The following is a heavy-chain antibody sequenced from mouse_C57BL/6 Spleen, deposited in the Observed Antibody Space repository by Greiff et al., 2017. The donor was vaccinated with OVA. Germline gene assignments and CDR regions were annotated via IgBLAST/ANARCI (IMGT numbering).Heavy chain of an antibody. CDR3: ARSSTMVSAWFAY. CDR2: IRNKANGYTT. D-gene: IGHD2-2*01. Sequence: EVKLMESGGGLVQPGGSLSLSCAASGFTFTDYYMSWVRQPPGKALEWLGFIRNKANGYTTEYSASVKGRFTISRDNSQSILYLQMNALRAEDSATYYCARSSTMVSAWFAYWGQGTLVTVSA. J-gene: IGHJ3*01. CDR1: GFTFTDYY. V-gene: IGHV7-3*01.